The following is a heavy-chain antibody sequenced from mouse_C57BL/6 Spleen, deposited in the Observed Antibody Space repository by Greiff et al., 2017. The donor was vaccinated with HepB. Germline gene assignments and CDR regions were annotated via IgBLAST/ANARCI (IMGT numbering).Heavy chain of an antibody. V-gene: IGHV5-16*01. J-gene: IGHJ4*01. CDR1: GFTFSDYY. CDR2: INYDGSST. CDR3: ARGGYYDYYAMDY. D-gene: IGHD2-1*01. Sequence: EVQGVESAGGLVQPGSSMKLSCTASGFTFSDYYLAWVRQVPEKGLEWVANINYDGSSTYYLDSLKSRFIISRDNAKNILYLQMSSLKSEDTATYYCARGGYYDYYAMDYWGQGTSVTVSS.